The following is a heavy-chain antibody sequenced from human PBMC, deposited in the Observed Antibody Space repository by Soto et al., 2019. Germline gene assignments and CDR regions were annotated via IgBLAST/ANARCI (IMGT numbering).Heavy chain of an antibody. CDR1: GGSFSGYY. CDR3: ARDKYDSSGRNWFDP. D-gene: IGHD3-22*01. J-gene: IGHJ5*02. V-gene: IGHV4-34*01. Sequence: SETLSLTCGVYGGSFSGYYWSWIRQPPGKGLEWIGGINHRGSTNYNPSLKSRVTISVDTSKNQFSLKLSSVTAADTAVYYCARDKYDSSGRNWFDPWGQGTLVTVSS. CDR2: INHRGST.